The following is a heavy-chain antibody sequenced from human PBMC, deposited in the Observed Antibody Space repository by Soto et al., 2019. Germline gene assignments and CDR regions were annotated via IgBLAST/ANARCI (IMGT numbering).Heavy chain of an antibody. D-gene: IGHD3-10*01. CDR2: ISYDGSNK. Sequence: GGSLRLSCAASGFTFSSYAMHWVRQAPGKGLGWVAIISYDGSNKYYADSVKGRFTISRDNAKNTLYLQMNSLRDEDTAVYYCARVQFFRGVTRYYYGMDVWGQGTTVTVSS. CDR1: GFTFSSYA. J-gene: IGHJ6*02. CDR3: ARVQFFRGVTRYYYGMDV. V-gene: IGHV3-30-3*01.